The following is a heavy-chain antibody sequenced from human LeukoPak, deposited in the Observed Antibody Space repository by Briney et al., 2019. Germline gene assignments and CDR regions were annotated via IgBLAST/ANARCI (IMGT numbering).Heavy chain of an antibody. CDR2: ISWNSGSI. CDR1: GFTFDDYA. Sequence: GGSLRLSCAASGFTFDDYAMHWVRQAPGKGLEWVSGISWNSGSIGYADSVKGRFTISRDNSKNTLYLQMNSLRAEDTAVYYCARVVGSSGWYNAFDIWGQGTMVTVSS. D-gene: IGHD6-19*01. CDR3: ARVVGSSGWYNAFDI. J-gene: IGHJ3*02. V-gene: IGHV3-9*01.